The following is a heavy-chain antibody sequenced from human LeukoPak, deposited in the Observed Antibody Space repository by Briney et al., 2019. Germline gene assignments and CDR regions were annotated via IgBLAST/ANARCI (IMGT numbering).Heavy chain of an antibody. Sequence: ASVKVSCKASGYTFTSYGISWVRQAPGQGLEGMGWISAYNGNTNYAQKLQGRVTMTTDTSTSTAYMELRSLRSDDTAVYYCARVCGGDCYDAFDIWGQGTMVTVSS. D-gene: IGHD2-21*02. CDR2: ISAYNGNT. CDR1: GYTFTSYG. CDR3: ARVCGGDCYDAFDI. J-gene: IGHJ3*02. V-gene: IGHV1-18*01.